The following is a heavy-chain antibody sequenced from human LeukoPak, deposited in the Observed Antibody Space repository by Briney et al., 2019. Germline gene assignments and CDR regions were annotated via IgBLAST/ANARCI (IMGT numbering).Heavy chain of an antibody. CDR1: GYTFTGYY. D-gene: IGHD4-17*01. V-gene: IGHV1-46*01. J-gene: IGHJ6*03. Sequence: ASVKVSCEASGYTFTGYYMHWVRQAPGQGLEWMRIINPSGGSTSYAQKFQGRVTMTRDMSTSTVYMELSSLRSEDTAVYYCARDLMTTVTNFYYYMDVWGKGTTVTVSS. CDR2: INPSGGST. CDR3: ARDLMTTVTNFYYYMDV.